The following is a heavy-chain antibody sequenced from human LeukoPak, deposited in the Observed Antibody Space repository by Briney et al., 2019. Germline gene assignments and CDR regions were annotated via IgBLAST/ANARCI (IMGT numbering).Heavy chain of an antibody. D-gene: IGHD2-2*01. CDR1: GFTFSSYW. Sequence: GGSLRLSCAASGFTFSSYWMSWVRQAPGKGLEWVANINQDGSEKYYVDSVKGRFPISRDNAKNSLYLQMNSLRAEDTAVYYCARDLPATPHENDYWGQGTLVTVSS. J-gene: IGHJ4*02. V-gene: IGHV3-7*01. CDR2: INQDGSEK. CDR3: ARDLPATPHENDY.